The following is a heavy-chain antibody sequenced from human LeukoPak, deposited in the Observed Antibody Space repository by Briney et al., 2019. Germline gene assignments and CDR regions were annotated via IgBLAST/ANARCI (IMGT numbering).Heavy chain of an antibody. V-gene: IGHV1-69*04. J-gene: IGHJ4*02. D-gene: IGHD3-10*01. CDR1: GGTFSSYA. Sequence: SVKVSCKASGGTFSSYAISWVRQAPGQGLEWMGRIIPILGIANYAQKFQGRVTITADKSTSTAYMELSSLRSEDTAVYYCAREITMVRGVTPYYFDYWGQGTLVTVSS. CDR2: IIPILGIA. CDR3: AREITMVRGVTPYYFDY.